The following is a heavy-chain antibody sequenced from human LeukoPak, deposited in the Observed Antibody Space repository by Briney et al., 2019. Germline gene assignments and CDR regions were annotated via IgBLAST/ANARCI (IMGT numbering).Heavy chain of an antibody. Sequence: SETLSLTCTVSGGSITSNSYSWGWIRQPPGKGLQWIVTLSHAGTNYYNPSLKSRLTMPVYRSKKQFCLKLTSVTATDTAVYYCARLRGGVQLWGDWGHGTLVTVSS. J-gene: IGHJ4*01. CDR3: ARLRGGVQLWGD. CDR2: LSHAGTN. CDR1: GGSITSNSYS. V-gene: IGHV4-39*01. D-gene: IGHD5-18*01.